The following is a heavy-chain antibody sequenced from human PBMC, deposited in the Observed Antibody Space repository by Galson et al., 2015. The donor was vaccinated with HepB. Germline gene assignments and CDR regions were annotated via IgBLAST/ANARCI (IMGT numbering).Heavy chain of an antibody. V-gene: IGHV3-21*01. CDR3: ARDAEYSSDAFDI. CDR1: GFTFSSYS. D-gene: IGHD6-6*01. Sequence: SLRLSCAASGFTFSSYSMNWVRQAPGKGLEWVSSISSSSSYIYYADSVKGRFTISRDNAKNSLYLQMNSLRAEDTAVYYCARDAEYSSDAFDIWGQGTMVTVSS. J-gene: IGHJ3*02. CDR2: ISSSSSYI.